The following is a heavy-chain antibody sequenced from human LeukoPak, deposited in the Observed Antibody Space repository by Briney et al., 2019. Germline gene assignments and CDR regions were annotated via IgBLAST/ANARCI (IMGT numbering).Heavy chain of an antibody. CDR3: ARALPPYDYVWGSYRWKPRVNGMDV. J-gene: IGHJ6*02. CDR1: GGSFSGYY. Sequence: SETLSLTCAVYGGSFSGYYWSWIRQPPGKGLEWIGEINHSGSTNYNPSLKSRVTISVDTSKNQFSLKLSSVTAADTAVYYCARALPPYDYVWGSYRWKPRVNGMDVWGQGTTVTVSS. V-gene: IGHV4-34*01. D-gene: IGHD3-16*02. CDR2: INHSGST.